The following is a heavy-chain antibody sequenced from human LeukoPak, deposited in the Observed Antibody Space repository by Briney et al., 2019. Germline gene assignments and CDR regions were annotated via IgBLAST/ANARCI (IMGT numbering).Heavy chain of an antibody. J-gene: IGHJ6*03. Sequence: PSETLSLTCTVSGGSISSYYWSWIRQPPGKGLEWIGYIYYSGSTNYNPSLKSRVTISGDTSKNQFSLKLRSVTAADTAVYYCARLRSSSYYYYYYYMDVWGKGTTVTISS. CDR1: GGSISSYY. V-gene: IGHV4-59*01. CDR2: IYYSGST. D-gene: IGHD6-13*01. CDR3: ARLRSSSYYYYYYYMDV.